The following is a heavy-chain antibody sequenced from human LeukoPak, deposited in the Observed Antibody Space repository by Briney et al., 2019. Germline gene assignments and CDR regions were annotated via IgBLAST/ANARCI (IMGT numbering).Heavy chain of an antibody. J-gene: IGHJ5*02. CDR2: IYPDDSDT. D-gene: IGHD2-2*01. Sequence: GESLKISCKGSGYSSTNYWIGWVRQMPGKGLELMGIIYPDDSDTRYSPSFQGQVTISADKSIGTAYLQWSSLKASDTAIYYCARGGYCTTTSCYLAWFDPWGQGTLVTVSS. CDR1: GYSSTNYW. CDR3: ARGGYCTTTSCYLAWFDP. V-gene: IGHV5-51*01.